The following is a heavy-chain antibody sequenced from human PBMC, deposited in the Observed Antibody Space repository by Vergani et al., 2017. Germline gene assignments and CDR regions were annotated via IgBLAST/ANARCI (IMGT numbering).Heavy chain of an antibody. V-gene: IGHV5-51*03. CDR2: IYPGDSET. D-gene: IGHD2-2*01. CDR1: GYTFTNYW. Sequence: EVQLVQSEVELKKPGESLRISCKGSGYTFTNYWIGWVRQLPGKGLEWMGIIYPGDSETKYNPAFRGQVTISADKSITTAYVQWTSLRASDTGMYYCVSQYQLLNVDLWGRGTLVAVSS. J-gene: IGHJ4*02. CDR3: VSQYQLLNVDL.